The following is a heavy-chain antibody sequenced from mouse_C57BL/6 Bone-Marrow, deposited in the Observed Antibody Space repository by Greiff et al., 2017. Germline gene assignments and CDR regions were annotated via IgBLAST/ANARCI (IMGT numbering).Heavy chain of an antibody. D-gene: IGHD4-1*01. CDR1: GYTFTSYW. J-gene: IGHJ2*01. CDR3: AREGNWDVGGY. Sequence: QLQQPGAELVMPGASVKLSCKASGYTFTSYWMHWVKQRPGQGLEWIGEIDPSDSYTNYNQKFKGKSTLTVDKSSSTAYMQLSSLTSEDSAVYYCAREGNWDVGGYWGQGTTLTVSS. V-gene: IGHV1-69*01. CDR2: IDPSDSYT.